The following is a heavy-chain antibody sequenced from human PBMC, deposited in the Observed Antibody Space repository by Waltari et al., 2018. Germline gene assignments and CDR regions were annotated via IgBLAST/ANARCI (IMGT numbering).Heavy chain of an antibody. CDR1: RYSFATYW. V-gene: IGHV5-51*01. CDR3: ARPLGTADLGY. D-gene: IGHD1-7*01. CDR2: IYPLDSDT. Sequence: EVQLVQSGAEVKKPGESLKISCQTSRYSFATYWIGWVRQMPGRGLEVVGIIYPLDSDTRYSPAFQGQVTISVDKSIGTAYLQWTSLKASDSAIYYCARPLGTADLGYWGQGTLVTVSS. J-gene: IGHJ4*02.